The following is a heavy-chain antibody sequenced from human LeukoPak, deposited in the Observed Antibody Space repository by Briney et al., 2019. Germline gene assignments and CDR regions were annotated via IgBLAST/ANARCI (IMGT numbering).Heavy chain of an antibody. Sequence: WETLSLTCAVYNGSFSGYHWSWIQQSPGKGLEWIGEVNEDGNNYFNPSLRGRVSISIDTSRNHFSLKLMSVTDADTAVYNCARASWSGGGGFDPWGQGTLVTVSS. CDR2: VNEDGNN. V-gene: IGHV4-34*01. CDR1: NGSFSGYH. CDR3: ARASWSGGGGFDP. J-gene: IGHJ5*02. D-gene: IGHD3-3*01.